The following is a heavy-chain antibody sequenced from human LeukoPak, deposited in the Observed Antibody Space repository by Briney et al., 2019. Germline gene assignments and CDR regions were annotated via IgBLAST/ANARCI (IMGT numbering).Heavy chain of an antibody. CDR2: ISGSGGST. V-gene: IGHV3-23*01. CDR1: GFTFSSYG. CDR3: AKVSGIDY. J-gene: IGHJ4*02. D-gene: IGHD6-13*01. Sequence: GGSLRLSCAASGFTFSSYGMSWVRPAPGKGLEWVAAISGSGGSTYYADSVKGRFTISRDNYKQTLYVPMNSLRAEDTAVYYCAKVSGIDYWGQGTLVTVSS.